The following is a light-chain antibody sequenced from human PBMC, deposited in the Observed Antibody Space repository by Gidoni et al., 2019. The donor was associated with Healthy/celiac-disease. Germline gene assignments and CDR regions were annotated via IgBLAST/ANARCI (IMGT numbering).Light chain of an antibody. J-gene: IGLJ2*01. CDR2: GNS. CDR3: QSYDSSLSGSRV. Sequence: QSVLTQPPSVSGAPGQRVTIYCTGSSSNIGAGYDVHWYQQLPGTAPKLLIYGNSHRPSGVPDRFSGSKSGTSASLAITGLQAEDEADYYCQSYDSSLSGSRVFGGGTKLTVL. CDR1: SSNIGAGYD. V-gene: IGLV1-40*01.